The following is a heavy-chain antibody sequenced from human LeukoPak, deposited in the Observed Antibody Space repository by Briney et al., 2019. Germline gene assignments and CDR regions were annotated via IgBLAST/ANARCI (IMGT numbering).Heavy chain of an antibody. Sequence: ASVKVSCKASGYTFTGYYVHWVRQAPGQGLEWMGWINPNSGGTNYAQKFQGRVTMTRDTSISTAYMELSRLRSDDTAVYYCARAEIRGYGEIFDYWGQGTLVTVSS. D-gene: IGHD5-18*01. CDR2: INPNSGGT. CDR1: GYTFTGYY. V-gene: IGHV1-2*02. J-gene: IGHJ4*02. CDR3: ARAEIRGYGEIFDY.